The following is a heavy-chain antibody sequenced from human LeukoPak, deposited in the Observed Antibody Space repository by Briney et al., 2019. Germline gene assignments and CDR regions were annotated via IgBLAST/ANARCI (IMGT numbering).Heavy chain of an antibody. CDR1: GFTFSSFG. CDR3: VRGVGVSRFNYLDP. CDR2: TWYDASNK. J-gene: IGHJ5*02. Sequence: GGSLRLSCAASGFTFSSFGMHWVRQAPGKGLEWVAVTWYDASNKYYVDSVKGRFTISRDNSKNTLYLQMNSLRDDDTAVYYCVRGVGVSRFNYLDPWGQGTLVIVSS. V-gene: IGHV3-33*01. D-gene: IGHD1-7*01.